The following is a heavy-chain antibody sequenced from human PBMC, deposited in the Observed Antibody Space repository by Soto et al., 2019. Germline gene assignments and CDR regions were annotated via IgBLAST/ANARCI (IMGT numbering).Heavy chain of an antibody. J-gene: IGHJ2*01. CDR1: GYSFTGYY. Sequence: QVQLVQSGAEVMKPGASVKVSCEASGYSFTGYYIHWVRQAPGQGLEWMGWINPSGVGTHYVQKFQGMVTMTRDTGISTAYMELSRLRSADTAVYYCVRGVGGVNWYLDRWGRGTLVTVSS. V-gene: IGHV1-2*02. CDR3: VRGVGGVNWYLDR. D-gene: IGHD2-15*01. CDR2: INPSGVGT.